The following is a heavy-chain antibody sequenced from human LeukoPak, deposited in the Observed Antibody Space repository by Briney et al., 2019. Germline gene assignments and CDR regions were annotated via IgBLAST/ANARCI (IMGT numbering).Heavy chain of an antibody. V-gene: IGHV3-30*02. CDR3: AKDPATVVTDSDY. J-gene: IGHJ4*02. D-gene: IGHD4-23*01. Sequence: GGSLRLSCAASGFTFSSYGMHWVRQAPGKGLEWVAFIRYDGSNKYYADSVKGRFTISRDNSKNTLYLQMNSLRAEDTAVYYCAKDPATVVTDSDYWGQGTLVTVSS. CDR2: IRYDGSNK. CDR1: GFTFSSYG.